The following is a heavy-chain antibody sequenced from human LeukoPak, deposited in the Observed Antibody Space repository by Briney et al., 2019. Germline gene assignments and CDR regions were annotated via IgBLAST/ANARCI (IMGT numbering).Heavy chain of an antibody. J-gene: IGHJ4*02. V-gene: IGHV3-23*01. Sequence: PGGSLRLSCAASGFTFSTYTMNWVRQAPGKGLEWVSGISGGGDRIWYAESVKGRFTISRDNSKSTLYLQMNSLRDEDTAVYSCARDSGLWFGELFQNYFDYWGQGTLVTVSS. D-gene: IGHD3-10*01. CDR1: GFTFSTYT. CDR2: ISGGGDRI. CDR3: ARDSGLWFGELFQNYFDY.